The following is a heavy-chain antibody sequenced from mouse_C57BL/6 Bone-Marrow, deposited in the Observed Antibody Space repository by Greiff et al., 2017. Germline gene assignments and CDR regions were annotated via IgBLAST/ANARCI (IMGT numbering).Heavy chain of an antibody. D-gene: IGHD2-2*01. CDR1: GYTFTDYY. CDR3: ARERIYYGYDNYAMDY. J-gene: IGHJ4*01. Sequence: EVQLQQSGPELVKPGASVKISCKASGYTFTDYYMNWVKQSHGKSLEWIGDINPNNGGTSYNQKFKGKATLTVDKSSSTAYMELRSLTSEDSAVYYCARERIYYGYDNYAMDYWGQGTSVTVSS. V-gene: IGHV1-26*01. CDR2: INPNNGGT.